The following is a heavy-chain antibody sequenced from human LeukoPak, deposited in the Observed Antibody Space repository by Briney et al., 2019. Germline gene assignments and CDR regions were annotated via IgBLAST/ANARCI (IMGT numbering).Heavy chain of an antibody. CDR1: GFTFSSYG. Sequence: GGSLRLSCAASGFTFSSYGMHWVRQAPGKGLEWVAFIRYDGSNKYYADSVKGRFTISRDNSKNTLYLQMNSLRAEDTAVYYCAKDLLVEAVAGTFDYWGQGTLVTVSS. CDR2: IRYDGSNK. V-gene: IGHV3-30*02. D-gene: IGHD6-19*01. J-gene: IGHJ4*02. CDR3: AKDLLVEAVAGTFDY.